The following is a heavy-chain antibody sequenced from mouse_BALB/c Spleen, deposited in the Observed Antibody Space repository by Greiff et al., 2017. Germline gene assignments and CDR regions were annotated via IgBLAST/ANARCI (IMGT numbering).Heavy chain of an antibody. CDR1: GFSLTSYG. D-gene: IGHD2-1*01. CDR3: ARDPPYGNYGSYYAMDY. Sequence: QVQLQQSGPGLVAPSQSLSITCTVSGFSLTSYGVHWVRQPPGKGLEWLGVIWAGGSTNYNSALMSRLSISKDNSKSQVFLKMNSLQTDDTAMYYCARDPPYGNYGSYYAMDYWGQGTSVTVSS. J-gene: IGHJ4*01. V-gene: IGHV2-9*02. CDR2: IWAGGST.